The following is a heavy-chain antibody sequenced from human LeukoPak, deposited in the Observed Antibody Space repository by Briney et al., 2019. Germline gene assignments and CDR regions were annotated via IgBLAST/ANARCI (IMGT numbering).Heavy chain of an antibody. V-gene: IGHV3-43*02. CDR2: ISVDGGST. Sequence: GGSLRLSCAPSGFTFDEYAMHWVRQAPGKGLEWVSLISVDGGSTYYADSVKGRFTISRDNSKNSLYLQMNSLGTEDTALYYCAKDGNGCSGGSCLLGDFDYWGQGTLVTVSS. CDR1: GFTFDEYA. D-gene: IGHD2-15*01. CDR3: AKDGNGCSGGSCLLGDFDY. J-gene: IGHJ4*02.